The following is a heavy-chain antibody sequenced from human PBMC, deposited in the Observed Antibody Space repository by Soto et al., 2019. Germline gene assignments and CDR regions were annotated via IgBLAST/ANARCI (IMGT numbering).Heavy chain of an antibody. Sequence: SETLSLTCVFSGGTIRSPDWWTWVRPPPGQGLEWIGEIFQSGSTPYTPSLERRVTISVDKSKNQVSLTLTSVTAADTAVYFRPRGRGRYSSGWAWFDPWGPGILVIVSS. CDR2: IFQSGST. V-gene: IGHV4-4*02. J-gene: IGHJ5*02. D-gene: IGHD6-19*01. CDR3: PRGRGRYSSGWAWFDP. CDR1: GGTIRSPDW.